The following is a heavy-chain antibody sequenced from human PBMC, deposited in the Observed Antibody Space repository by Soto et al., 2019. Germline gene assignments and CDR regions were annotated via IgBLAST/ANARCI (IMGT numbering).Heavy chain of an antibody. CDR1: GFTFSSYS. D-gene: IGHD3-3*01. CDR3: ARDLTYDFWSGYYIRNWFDP. V-gene: IGHV3-48*01. J-gene: IGHJ5*02. Sequence: GSLRLSCAASGFTFSSYSMNWVRQAPGKGLEWVSYISSSSSTIYYADSVKGRFTISRDNAKNSLYLQMNSLRAEDTAVYYCARDLTYDFWSGYYIRNWFDPWGQGTLVTVSS. CDR2: ISSSSSTI.